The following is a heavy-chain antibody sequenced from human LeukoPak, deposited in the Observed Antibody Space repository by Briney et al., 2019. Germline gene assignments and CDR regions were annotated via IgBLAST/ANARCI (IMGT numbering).Heavy chain of an antibody. CDR1: GFTFSSYS. CDR2: ISSSSTI. J-gene: IGHJ5*02. Sequence: GGSLRLSCAASGFTFSSYSMNWVRQAPGKGLEWVSYISSSSTIYYADSVKGRFTISRDNAKNSLYLQMNSLRAEDTAVYYCARDCRRYNWFDPWGQGTLVTVSS. V-gene: IGHV3-48*01. CDR3: ARDCRRYNWFDP.